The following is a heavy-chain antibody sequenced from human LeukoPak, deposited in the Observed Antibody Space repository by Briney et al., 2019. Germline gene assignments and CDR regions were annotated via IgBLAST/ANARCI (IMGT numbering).Heavy chain of an antibody. CDR1: GFTFSSYG. J-gene: IGHJ3*02. D-gene: IGHD2-2*01. CDR3: AKGGYCSSTSCSLHAFDI. CDR2: IWYDGSNK. V-gene: IGHV3-33*06. Sequence: PGGSLRLSCAASGFTFSSYGMHWVRQAPGKGLEGVAVIWYDGSNKYYADSVKGRFTISRDNSKNTLYVQMNSLRAEDTAVYYCAKGGYCSSTSCSLHAFDIWGQGTMVTVSS.